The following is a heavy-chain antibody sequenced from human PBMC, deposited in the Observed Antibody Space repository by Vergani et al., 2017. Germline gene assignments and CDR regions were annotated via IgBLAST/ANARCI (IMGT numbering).Heavy chain of an antibody. Sequence: QVQLVESGGGVVQPGRSLRLSCAASGFTFSSYGMHWVRQAPGKGLEWVAVISYDGSNKYYADSVKGRFTISRDNSKNTLYLQMNSLRAEETAVYYCARGRGVVVVAALYYFDYWGQGTLVTVSS. CDR3: ARGRGVVVVAALYYFDY. D-gene: IGHD2-15*01. V-gene: IGHV3-30*03. CDR2: ISYDGSNK. CDR1: GFTFSSYG. J-gene: IGHJ4*02.